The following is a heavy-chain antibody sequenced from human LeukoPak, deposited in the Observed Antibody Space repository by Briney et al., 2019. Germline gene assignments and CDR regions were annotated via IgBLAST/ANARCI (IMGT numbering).Heavy chain of an antibody. CDR2: IYYSGST. CDR3: ARAYPFYCSGGSCSPYYFDY. V-gene: IGHV4-59*01. Sequence: PSETLSLTCTVSGGSISSYYWSWIRQPPGKGLEWIGYIYYSGSTNYNPSLKSRVTISVDTSKNQFSLKLSSVTAADTDVYYCARAYPFYCSGGSCSPYYFDYWGQGTLVTVSS. J-gene: IGHJ4*02. CDR1: GGSISSYY. D-gene: IGHD2-15*01.